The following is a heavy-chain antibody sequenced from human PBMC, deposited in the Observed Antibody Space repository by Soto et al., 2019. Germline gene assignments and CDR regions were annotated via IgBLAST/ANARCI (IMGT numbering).Heavy chain of an antibody. CDR1: GGSMRNYF. CDR2: IHYCGTT. CDR3: AAGEASSRNLARYSLDF. V-gene: IGHV4-59*01. D-gene: IGHD6-13*01. J-gene: IGHJ4*02. Sequence: SETLSLTCTLTGGSMRNYFWTWIRQPPGKGLEWIGYIHYCGTTSFFPSYNPSLRSRVTISEDTSKNQFSLKLLSVTTADTAVYFCAAGEASSRNLARYSLDFWGQGTLVTVSS.